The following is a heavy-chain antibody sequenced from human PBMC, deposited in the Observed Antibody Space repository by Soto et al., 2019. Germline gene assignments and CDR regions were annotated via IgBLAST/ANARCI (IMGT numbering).Heavy chain of an antibody. J-gene: IGHJ4*02. Sequence: EVHLLESGGGLVQPGGSLRLSCAASGFTFSSYAMSWVRQAPGKGLEWVSTISGGGGGATYYGASVKGRFTISRDTYKNTLSLQMNSLRGDDTAVYYCAKVASNWYYTRYYFDYWGQGTLVTVSS. CDR2: ISGGGGGAT. CDR3: AKVASNWYYTRYYFDY. V-gene: IGHV3-23*01. CDR1: GFTFSSYA. D-gene: IGHD1-7*01.